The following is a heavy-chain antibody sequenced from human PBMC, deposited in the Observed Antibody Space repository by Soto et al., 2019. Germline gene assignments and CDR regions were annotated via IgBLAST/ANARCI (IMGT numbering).Heavy chain of an antibody. CDR3: GRSALGIDTLKLPDF. J-gene: IGHJ4*02. D-gene: IGHD1-1*01. V-gene: IGHV4-39*01. CDR1: GFTFSSYS. CDR2: IYYSGST. Sequence: GSLRLSCAASGFTFSSYSMNWIRQPPGKGLEWIGSIYYSGSTYYSPSLETRVIISVDTSKNQFSLKLTSVTAADTAVYFCGRSALGIDTLKLPDFWGQAILVNVS.